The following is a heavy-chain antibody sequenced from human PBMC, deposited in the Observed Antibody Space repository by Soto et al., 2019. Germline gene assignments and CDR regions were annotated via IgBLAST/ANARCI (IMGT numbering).Heavy chain of an antibody. J-gene: IGHJ4*02. CDR3: VKDRWVDY. V-gene: IGHV3-64D*06. CDR1: GFSFSSYA. CDR2: ISSDGGST. D-gene: IGHD1-26*01. Sequence: PGGSLRLSCSVSGFSFSSYAMHWVRQAPGKGLEYVSSISSDGGSTYYADSVKGRFTISRDNSKNTLYLQMTSLRVEDTAVYYCVKDRWVDYWGQGSLVTVSS.